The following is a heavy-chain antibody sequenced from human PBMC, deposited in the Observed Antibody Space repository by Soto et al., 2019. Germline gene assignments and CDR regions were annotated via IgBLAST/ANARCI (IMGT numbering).Heavy chain of an antibody. CDR2: ISGSGGST. J-gene: IGHJ4*02. CDR3: ARRTSSWSFDY. CDR1: GFTFSSYA. Sequence: EVQLLDSGGGLVQPGGSLRLSCAASGFTFSSYAMSWVRQAPGKGLEWVSAISGSGGSTYYADSVKGRFTFSRDNSKNTLSLQMNSLRAEDTAVYYCARRTSSWSFDYWGQGTLVTVSS. D-gene: IGHD6-13*01. V-gene: IGHV3-23*01.